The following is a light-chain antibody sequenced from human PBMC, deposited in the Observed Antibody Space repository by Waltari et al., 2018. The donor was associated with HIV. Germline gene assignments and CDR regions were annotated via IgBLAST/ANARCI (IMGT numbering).Light chain of an antibody. Sequence: SALTQPPSVSGSLGQSVTISCTGTSSDVGNYHEVSWYQQSPGTAPKLMIYDVSNRPSGVPDRFSGSKSGNTASLTISGLQAEDEADYYCSSFTTSITVVFGGGTKLTVL. CDR3: SSFTTSITVV. J-gene: IGLJ2*01. V-gene: IGLV2-18*02. CDR1: SSDVGNYHE. CDR2: DVS.